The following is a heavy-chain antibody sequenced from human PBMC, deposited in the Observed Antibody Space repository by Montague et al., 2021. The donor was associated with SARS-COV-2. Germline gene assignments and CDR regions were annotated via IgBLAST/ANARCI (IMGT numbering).Heavy chain of an antibody. V-gene: IGHV4-39*01. Sequence: SETLSLTCTVSGGSISSSSHYWGWIRQPPGKGLDWIGSIYYSGSTYYNPSLKSRVTISVDTSKNQFSLKLSSVTAADTAVFYCARHSGDYTIFGVVIYYMDVWGKGTTVTVSS. CDR3: ARHSGDYTIFGVVIYYMDV. J-gene: IGHJ6*03. D-gene: IGHD3-3*01. CDR2: IYYSGST. CDR1: GGSISSSSHY.